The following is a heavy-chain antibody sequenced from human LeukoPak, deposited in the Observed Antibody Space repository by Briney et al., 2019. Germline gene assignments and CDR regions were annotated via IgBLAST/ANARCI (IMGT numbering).Heavy chain of an antibody. V-gene: IGHV1-2*02. Sequence: ASVKVSCKASGYTFTGYYMHWVRQAPGQGLEWMGWINPNSGGTNYAQKFQGRVTMTRDTSISTAYMELSRLGSDDTAVYYCARDYNDSSGYYYYFDYWGQGTLVTVSS. CDR3: ARDYNDSSGYYYYFDY. D-gene: IGHD3-22*01. CDR2: INPNSGGT. CDR1: GYTFTGYY. J-gene: IGHJ4*02.